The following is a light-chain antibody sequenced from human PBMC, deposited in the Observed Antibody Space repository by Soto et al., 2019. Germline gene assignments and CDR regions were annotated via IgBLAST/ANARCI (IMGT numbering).Light chain of an antibody. Sequence: DIQMTQSPSTLSASVGDRVTITCRASQSISRWWAWYQQKPGTVPKLLIYEAYTLESGVPSRFSGSRSGTEFTLTVSSLQPDDFATYYCQQYNDSFPYTFGQGTKLEIK. V-gene: IGKV1-5*03. CDR2: EAY. CDR3: QQYNDSFPYT. J-gene: IGKJ2*01. CDR1: QSISRW.